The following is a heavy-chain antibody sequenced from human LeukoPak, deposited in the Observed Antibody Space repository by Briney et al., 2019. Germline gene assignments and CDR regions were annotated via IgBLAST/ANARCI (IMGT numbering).Heavy chain of an antibody. V-gene: IGHV4-59*08. D-gene: IGHD3-22*01. CDR1: GGSISSYY. CDR3: ARHSGGRDSSGEYWYFDL. Sequence: SETLSLTCTVSGGSISSYYWSWVRQPPGKGLEWIGYIYYSGSTNYNPSLKSRVTISVDTSKNQFSLKLSSVTAADTAVYYCARHSGGRDSSGEYWYFDLWGRGTLVTVSS. CDR2: IYYSGST. J-gene: IGHJ2*01.